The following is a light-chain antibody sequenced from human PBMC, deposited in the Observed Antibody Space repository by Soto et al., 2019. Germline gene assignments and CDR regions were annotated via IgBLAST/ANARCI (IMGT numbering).Light chain of an antibody. Sequence: EIVLTQSPGTLSLSPGERATLSCRASQSVSSTYLAWYQQKPGQPPRLLIYGASSRATGIPDRFSGSGSGTDFTLTISRQEPEDFAVYYCQQYGSSPLLTFGPGTKVDIK. CDR3: QQYGSSPLLT. J-gene: IGKJ3*01. CDR2: GAS. CDR1: QSVSSTY. V-gene: IGKV3-20*01.